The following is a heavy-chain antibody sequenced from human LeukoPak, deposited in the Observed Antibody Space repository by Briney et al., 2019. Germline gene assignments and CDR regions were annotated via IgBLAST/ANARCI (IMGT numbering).Heavy chain of an antibody. CDR2: IYYNGDS. V-gene: IGHV4-59*01. CDR1: GDSISSYY. CDR3: ARTKYGGHSIYYYYLDV. J-gene: IGHJ6*03. D-gene: IGHD4-23*01. Sequence: SETLSLTCTVSGDSISSYYWSWIRRPPGKGLEYIGHIYYNGDSNYKPSLKSRVTISVDTSKSQFSLQLRSVTTADTAVYYCARTKYGGHSIYYYYLDVWGKGTTVTVSS.